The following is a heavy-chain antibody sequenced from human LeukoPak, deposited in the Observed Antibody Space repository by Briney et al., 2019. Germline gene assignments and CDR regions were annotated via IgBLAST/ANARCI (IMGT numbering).Heavy chain of an antibody. CDR3: ARALYYYDSSGFDP. J-gene: IGHJ5*02. D-gene: IGHD3-22*01. Sequence: SVKVSCKASGGTFSSYAISWVRQAPGQGLEWMGGIIPIFGTANYAQKFQGRVTITRDTSASTAYMELSSLRSEDMAVYYCARALYYYDSSGFDPWGQGTLVTVSS. CDR1: GGTFSSYA. V-gene: IGHV1-69*05. CDR2: IIPIFGTA.